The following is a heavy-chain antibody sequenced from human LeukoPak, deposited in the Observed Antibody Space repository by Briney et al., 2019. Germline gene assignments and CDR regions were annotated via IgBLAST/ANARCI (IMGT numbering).Heavy chain of an antibody. CDR2: IYYSGST. Sequence: PSETLSHSCTVSGGSISSYYWSWIRQPPGKGLEWIGYIYYSGSTNYNPSLKSRVTISVDTSKNRFSLKLSSVTAADTAVYYCARHNPTGTGTNWWFAPWGQGTLVTVSS. CDR1: GGSISSYY. V-gene: IGHV4-59*08. CDR3: ARHNPTGTGTNWWFAP. D-gene: IGHD1-7*01. J-gene: IGHJ5*02.